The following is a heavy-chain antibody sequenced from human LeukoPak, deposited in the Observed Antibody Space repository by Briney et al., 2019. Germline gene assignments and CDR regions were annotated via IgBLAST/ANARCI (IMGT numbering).Heavy chain of an antibody. CDR2: INHSGST. V-gene: IGHV4-34*01. Sequence: PSETLSLTCAVYGGSFSGYYWSWIRQPPGKGLEWIGEINHSGSTNYNPSLKSRVTISVDTSKNQFSLKLSSVTAADTAVYYCARDTSYFGGLGEFNWFDPWGQGTLVTVSS. J-gene: IGHJ5*02. CDR3: ARDTSYFGGLGEFNWFDP. CDR1: GGSFSGYY. D-gene: IGHD3-10*01.